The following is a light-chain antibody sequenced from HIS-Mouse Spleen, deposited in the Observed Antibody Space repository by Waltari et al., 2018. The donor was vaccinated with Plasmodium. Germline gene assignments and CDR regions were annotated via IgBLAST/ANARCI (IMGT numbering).Light chain of an antibody. CDR1: SSDVGGYNY. CDR3: SSYAGSNNLV. Sequence: QSALTQPPSASGSPGQSVTISCTETSSDVGGYNYVSWYQQHPDKGPKLMIYEVSKRPSGVPDRFSGSKSGNTASLTVSGLQAEDEADYYCSSYAGSNNLVFGGGTKLTVL. CDR2: EVS. V-gene: IGLV2-8*01. J-gene: IGLJ2*01.